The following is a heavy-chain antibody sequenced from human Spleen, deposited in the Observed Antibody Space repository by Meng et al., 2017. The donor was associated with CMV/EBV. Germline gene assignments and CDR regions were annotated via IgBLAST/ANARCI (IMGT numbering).Heavy chain of an antibody. CDR3: ARCSFYYYGMDV. Sequence: GESLKISCAASGFTFSSYSMNWVRQAPGKGLEWVSSISSSSSYIYYADSVKGRFTISRDNAKNSLYLQMNSLRAEDTAVYYCARCSFYYYGMDVWGQGTTVTVSS. CDR1: GFTFSSYS. V-gene: IGHV3-21*04. D-gene: IGHD4/OR15-4a*01. CDR2: ISSSSSYI. J-gene: IGHJ6*02.